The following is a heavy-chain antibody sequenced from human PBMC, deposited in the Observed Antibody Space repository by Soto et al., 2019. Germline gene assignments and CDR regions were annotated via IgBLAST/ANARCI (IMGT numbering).Heavy chain of an antibody. CDR1: GGSISSGDYS. CDR2: IYYSGST. V-gene: IGHV4-30-4*01. Sequence: GKLQESGPDLVKPSQTLSLTCTVSGGSISSGDYSWSGIGQPQGKGLEWIGYIYYSGSTYYNPSLKSRVTISVDTSKNQFSLKLSSVTAADTAVYYCARAGEHYYDSSGYYDYWGQGTLVTVSS. CDR3: ARAGEHYYDSSGYYDY. J-gene: IGHJ4*02. D-gene: IGHD3-22*01.